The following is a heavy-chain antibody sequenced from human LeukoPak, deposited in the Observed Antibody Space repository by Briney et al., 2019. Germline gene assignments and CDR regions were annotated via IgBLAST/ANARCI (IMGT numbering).Heavy chain of an antibody. D-gene: IGHD1-26*01. CDR3: ARGGIKWELRDAFDI. J-gene: IGHJ3*02. CDR2: IYHSGST. CDR1: GGSISSSNW. V-gene: IGHV4-4*02. Sequence: GTLSLTCAVSGGSISSSNWWSWVRQPPGKGLEWIGEIYHSGSTNYNPSLKSRVTISVDKSKNQFSLKLSSVTAADTAVYYCARGGIKWELRDAFDIWGQGTMVTVSS.